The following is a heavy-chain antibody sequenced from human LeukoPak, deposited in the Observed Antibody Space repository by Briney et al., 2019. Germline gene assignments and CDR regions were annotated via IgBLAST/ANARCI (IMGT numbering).Heavy chain of an antibody. D-gene: IGHD3-22*01. CDR3: AGDYYDSGGYYINAFDI. CDR2: INSDGSTT. Sequence: GGSLRLSCAASEFTFSNYWTHWVRQAPGKGLVWVSRINSDGSTTSYADSVKGRFTISRDNAKNTLYLQMNSLRAEDTAVYYCAGDYYDSGGYYINAFDIWGQGTMVTVSS. CDR1: EFTFSNYW. V-gene: IGHV3-74*01. J-gene: IGHJ3*02.